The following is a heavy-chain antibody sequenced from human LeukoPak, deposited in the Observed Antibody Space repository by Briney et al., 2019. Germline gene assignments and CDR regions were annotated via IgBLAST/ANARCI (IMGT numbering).Heavy chain of an antibody. CDR2: ISSSSSTI. CDR3: ARGHYYDSSGFDY. CDR1: GFTFSSYS. D-gene: IGHD3-22*01. J-gene: IGHJ4*02. Sequence: GGSLRLSCAASGFTFSSYSMNWVRQAPGKGLEWVSYISSSSSTIYYADSVKGRLTISRDNAKNSLYLQMNSLRAEDTAVYYCARGHYYDSSGFDYWGQGTLVTVSS. V-gene: IGHV3-48*01.